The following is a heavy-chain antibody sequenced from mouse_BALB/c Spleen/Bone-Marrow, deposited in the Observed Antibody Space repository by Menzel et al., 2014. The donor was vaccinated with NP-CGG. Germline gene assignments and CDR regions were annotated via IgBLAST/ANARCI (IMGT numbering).Heavy chain of an antibody. CDR2: IHPGDGDT. D-gene: IGHD2-1*01. J-gene: IGHJ2*01. Sequence: VQLVESGAELVRPGSSVKISCKASGYTFTNFWMNWVKQRPGQGLEWIGQIHPGDGDTNNNGKFKGKATLTTDKSSSTAYMQLGSLSSEDSAVYFCARVYYGNLDYWGQGTTLTVSS. V-gene: IGHV1-80*01. CDR3: ARVYYGNLDY. CDR1: GYTFTNFW.